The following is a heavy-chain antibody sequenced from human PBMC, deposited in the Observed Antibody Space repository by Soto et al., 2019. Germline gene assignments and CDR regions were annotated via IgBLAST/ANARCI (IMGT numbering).Heavy chain of an antibody. CDR1: GFTVSSNY. CDR3: ARDIVVVPAADDYYYYGMDV. V-gene: IGHV3-66*01. CDR2: IYSGGST. J-gene: IGHJ6*02. Sequence: EVQLVESGGGLVQPGGSLRLSCAASGFTVSSNYMSWVRQAPGKGLEWVSVIYSGGSTYYADSVKGRFTISRDNSKNKLYLHMNSLRAEDTAVYYCARDIVVVPAADDYYYYGMDVWGQGTTVTVSS. D-gene: IGHD2-2*01.